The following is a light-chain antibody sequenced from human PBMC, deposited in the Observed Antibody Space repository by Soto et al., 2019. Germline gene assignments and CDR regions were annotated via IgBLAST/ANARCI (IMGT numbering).Light chain of an antibody. CDR2: AAS. V-gene: IGKV1-39*01. Sequence: DLPMTQSPSSVSASVGDSVTITCRASQNIVNYLNWYQQKPGKAPDLLISAASTLQSGVPSRFSGSGSGTVFTLTISSLQPDDFATYYCQQSYNGRTFGQGTRLEIK. J-gene: IGKJ1*01. CDR1: QNIVNY. CDR3: QQSYNGRT.